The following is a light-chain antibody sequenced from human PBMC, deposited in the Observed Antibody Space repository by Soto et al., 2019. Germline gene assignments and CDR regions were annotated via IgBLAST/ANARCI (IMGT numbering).Light chain of an antibody. J-gene: IGKJ1*01. CDR3: QQYNFYTWT. Sequence: DIQMTQSPSTLSASMGDRVTITCRASQDIDIWLDWYQQKPGKAPKFLISRASILESGVPSRFSGSGSGTEFTLTISSLQPDDFATYYCQQYNFYTWTFGQGTKVEIK. CDR2: RAS. V-gene: IGKV1-5*03. CDR1: QDIDIW.